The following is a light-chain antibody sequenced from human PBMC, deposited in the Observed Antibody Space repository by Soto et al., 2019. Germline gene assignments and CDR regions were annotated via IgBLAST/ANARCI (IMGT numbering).Light chain of an antibody. CDR1: QSIGSN. V-gene: IGKV3-15*01. Sequence: EIMMTPSPATLSVSPGERATLSCRSSQSIGSNLAWYQQKPGQAPRLLVYGASTRATSFPARFSGSGSGTEFTLTISSLQSEDFAVYYCHQYNNWPYTFGQGNKLDI. CDR3: HQYNNWPYT. J-gene: IGKJ2*01. CDR2: GAS.